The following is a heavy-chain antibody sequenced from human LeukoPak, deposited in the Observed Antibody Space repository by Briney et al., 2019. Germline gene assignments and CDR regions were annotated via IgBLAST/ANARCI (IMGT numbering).Heavy chain of an antibody. CDR2: MNPNSGNT. Sequence: ASVKVSCKASGYTFTSYDINWVRQATGQGLEWMGWMNPNSGNTGYAQKFQGRVTMTRNTSISTAYMELSSLRSEDTAVYYCARGDARGWELLVVISAFDIWGQGTMVTVSS. CDR3: ARGDARGWELLVVISAFDI. V-gene: IGHV1-8*01. J-gene: IGHJ3*02. D-gene: IGHD1-26*01. CDR1: GYTFTSYD.